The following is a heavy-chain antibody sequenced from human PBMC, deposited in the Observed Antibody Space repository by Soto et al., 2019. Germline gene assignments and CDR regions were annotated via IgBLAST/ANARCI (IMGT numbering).Heavy chain of an antibody. Sequence: QVQLQESGPGLVKPSETLSLTCTVSGGSISSYYWSWIRQPPGKGLEWIGYIYYSGSTNYNPSLKSRVTRSVDTCKTQFSLKLSSVTAADTAVYYCARDVGGIQLLWGQGTLVTVSS. J-gene: IGHJ4*02. D-gene: IGHD5-18*01. CDR2: IYYSGST. V-gene: IGHV4-59*01. CDR3: ARDVGGIQLL. CDR1: GGSISSYY.